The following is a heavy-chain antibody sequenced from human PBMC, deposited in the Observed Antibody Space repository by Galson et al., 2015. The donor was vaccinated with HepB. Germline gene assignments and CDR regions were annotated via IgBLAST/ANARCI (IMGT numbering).Heavy chain of an antibody. CDR2: ISYDGSNK. CDR1: GFTFSSYA. CDR3: ASGTTFFFGAFDI. J-gene: IGHJ3*02. D-gene: IGHD3-3*01. Sequence: SLRLSCAASGFTFSSYAMHWVRQAPGKGLEWVAVISYDGSNKYYADSVKGRFTISRDNSKNTLYLQMNSLRAEDTAVYYCASGTTFFFGAFDIWGQGTMVTVSS. V-gene: IGHV3-30-3*01.